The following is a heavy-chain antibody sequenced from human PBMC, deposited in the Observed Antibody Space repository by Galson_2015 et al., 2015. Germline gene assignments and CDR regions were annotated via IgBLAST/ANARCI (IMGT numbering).Heavy chain of an antibody. CDR3: ARSQGYDFWSGYPDDAFDI. D-gene: IGHD3-3*01. V-gene: IGHV3-30*01. Sequence: SLRLSCAASGFTFSSYAMHWVRQAPGKGLEWVAVISYDGSNKYYADSVKGRFTISRDNSKNTLYLQMNSLRAEDTAVYYCARSQGYDFWSGYPDDAFDIWGQGTMVTVSS. J-gene: IGHJ3*02. CDR2: ISYDGSNK. CDR1: GFTFSSYA.